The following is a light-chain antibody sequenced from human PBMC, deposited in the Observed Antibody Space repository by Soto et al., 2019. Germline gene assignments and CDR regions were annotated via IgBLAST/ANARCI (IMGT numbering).Light chain of an antibody. CDR3: CSSAGGGTYV. J-gene: IGLJ1*01. CDR1: SSDVGSYDL. Sequence: QSALTQPASVSGSPGQSIAISCTGTSSDVGSYDLVSWYQQHPGKAPKLMIYKVTKRPSGVSSRFSGSKSGNTASLTISGLQAEDDADYYCCSSAGGGTYVFGTGTKLTVL. CDR2: KVT. V-gene: IGLV2-23*02.